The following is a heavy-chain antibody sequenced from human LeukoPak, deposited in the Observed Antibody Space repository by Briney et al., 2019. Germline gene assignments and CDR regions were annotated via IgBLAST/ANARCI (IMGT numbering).Heavy chain of an antibody. Sequence: SETLSLTCTVSGGSISSSSYYWGWIRQPPGKGLEWIGSIYYSGSTYYNPSLKSRVTISVDTSKNQFSLKLSPVTAADTAVYYCAREWNWGQGTLVTVSS. V-gene: IGHV4-39*01. D-gene: IGHD1-1*01. CDR3: AREWN. CDR1: GGSISSSSYY. CDR2: IYYSGST. J-gene: IGHJ4*02.